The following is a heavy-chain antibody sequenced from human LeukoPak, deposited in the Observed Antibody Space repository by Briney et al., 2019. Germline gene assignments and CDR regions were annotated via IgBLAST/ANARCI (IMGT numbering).Heavy chain of an antibody. CDR1: GFTFSSYG. Sequence: GGCLRLSCAASGFTFSSYGMHWVRQAPGKGLECVAVVWYDGSNKYYADSVKGRFTISRDNAKKTLYLQMNSLRAEDTAVYYCARSIGLTGGGVDVWGQGTTVTVSS. J-gene: IGHJ6*02. CDR2: VWYDGSNK. V-gene: IGHV3-33*01. D-gene: IGHD3-9*01. CDR3: ARSIGLTGGGVDV.